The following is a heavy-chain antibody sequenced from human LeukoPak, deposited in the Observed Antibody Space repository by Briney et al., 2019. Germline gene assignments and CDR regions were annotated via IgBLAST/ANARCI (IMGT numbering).Heavy chain of an antibody. Sequence: SETLCLTCTVSGGSISSSSYYWGWIRQPPGKGLEWVGSIYYSGSTYYNPSLKSRVTISVDTSKNQFSLKLSSVTAADTAVYYCASHNTGRVSFDYWGQGTLVTVSS. J-gene: IGHJ4*02. CDR3: ASHNTGRVSFDY. CDR1: GGSISSSSYY. D-gene: IGHD1-14*01. CDR2: IYYSGST. V-gene: IGHV4-39*07.